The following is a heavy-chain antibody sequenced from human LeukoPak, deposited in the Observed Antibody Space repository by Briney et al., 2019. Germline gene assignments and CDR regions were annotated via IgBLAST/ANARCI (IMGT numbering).Heavy chain of an antibody. J-gene: IGHJ5*02. D-gene: IGHD1-26*01. V-gene: IGHV1-2*02. CDR1: GYTFTDYY. Sequence: ASVKVSCKASGYTFTDYYLHWVRQAPGQGLEWMGWINPNSGGTNYAQKFQGRVTMARDTSISTAYMELSRLRSDDTAVYYCARDGVGRGLSWGQGTLVTVSS. CDR3: ARDGVGRGLS. CDR2: INPNSGGT.